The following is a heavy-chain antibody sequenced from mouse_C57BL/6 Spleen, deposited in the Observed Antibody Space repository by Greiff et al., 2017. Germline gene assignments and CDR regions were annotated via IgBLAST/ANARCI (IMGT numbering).Heavy chain of an antibody. Sequence: VQLQQSGPELVKPGASVKISCKASGYTFTDYYMNWVKQSHGKSLEWIGDINPNNGGTSYNQKFKGKATLTVDKSSSTAYMELRSLTSEDSAVYYCARGLGRGFAYWGQGTLVTVSA. J-gene: IGHJ3*01. CDR3: ARGLGRGFAY. CDR1: GYTFTDYY. CDR2: INPNNGGT. V-gene: IGHV1-26*01. D-gene: IGHD4-1*01.